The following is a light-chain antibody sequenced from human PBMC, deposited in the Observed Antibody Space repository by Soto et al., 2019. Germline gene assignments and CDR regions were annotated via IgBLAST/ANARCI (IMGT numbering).Light chain of an antibody. V-gene: IGKV1-27*01. J-gene: IGKJ3*01. CDR1: QGISNY. CDR2: AAS. CDR3: QKYNSAPFT. Sequence: DIQMTQSPSSLSASLGVRVIITCRVSQGISNYLAWFQQKPGKVPKLLIYAASTLQIGVPSRFSGSGSGTDFTLTISSLQPEDVATYYCQKYNSAPFTFGPGTKVDIK.